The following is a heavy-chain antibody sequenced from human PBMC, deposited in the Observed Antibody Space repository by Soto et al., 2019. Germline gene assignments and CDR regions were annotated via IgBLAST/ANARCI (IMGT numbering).Heavy chain of an antibody. J-gene: IGHJ6*02. CDR3: ARAGGRYYYYYYGMDV. CDR1: GGSFSGYY. D-gene: IGHD1-26*01. V-gene: IGHV4-34*01. Sequence: PSETLSLTCAVYGGSFSGYYWSWIRQPPGKGLEWIGEINHSGSTNYNPSLKSRVTISVDTSKNQFSLKLSSVTAADTAVYYCARAGGRYYYYYYGMDVWGQGTTVTVSS. CDR2: INHSGST.